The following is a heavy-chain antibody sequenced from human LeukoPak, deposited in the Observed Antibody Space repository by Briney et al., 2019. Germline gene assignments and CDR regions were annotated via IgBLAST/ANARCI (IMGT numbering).Heavy chain of an antibody. CDR3: VRDDDSNCYDP. V-gene: IGHV1-2*02. J-gene: IGHJ5*02. D-gene: IGHD2-21*01. Sequence: ASVKVSCKASGYTFTDYYIRWVRQAPGQGLEWMGEINPKSGGTDYPQRFQGRVTMTRDTSISTVYMELKSLRSDDTAIYYCVRDDDSNCYDPWGQGTPVTVSS. CDR1: GYTFTDYY. CDR2: INPKSGGT.